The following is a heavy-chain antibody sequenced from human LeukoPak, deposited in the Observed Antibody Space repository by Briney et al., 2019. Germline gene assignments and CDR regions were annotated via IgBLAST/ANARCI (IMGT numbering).Heavy chain of an antibody. CDR3: AKDDAWIRFAS. J-gene: IGHJ5*01. CDR2: ISGSGDRT. Sequence: GGSLRLSCAASGFTFSNYAMNWVRQAPGKGLEWVSIISGSGDRTYYTDSVKGRFTISRDNFKNTVHLQVNSLRPEDTAVYFCAKDDAWIRFASWGQGILVTVSS. V-gene: IGHV3-23*01. D-gene: IGHD5-12*01. CDR1: GFTFSNYA.